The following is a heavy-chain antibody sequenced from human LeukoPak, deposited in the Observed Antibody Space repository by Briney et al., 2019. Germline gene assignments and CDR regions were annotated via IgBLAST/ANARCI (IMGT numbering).Heavy chain of an antibody. CDR2: VDPSDGTT. CDR3: ASFNDYDFWSGYRAFDI. J-gene: IGHJ3*02. V-gene: IGHV1-2*02. Sequence: ASVKVSCKTSGYRFTGYNMHWVRQAPGQGLEWMGTVDPSDGTTNYAQRFPGRVTMTRDTSISTAYMELSRLRSDDTAVYYCASFNDYDFWSGYRAFDIWGQGTMVTVSS. D-gene: IGHD3-3*01. CDR1: GYRFTGYN.